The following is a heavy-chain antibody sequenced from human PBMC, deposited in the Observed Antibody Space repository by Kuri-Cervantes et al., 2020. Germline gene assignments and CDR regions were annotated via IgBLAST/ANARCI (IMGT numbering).Heavy chain of an antibody. CDR1: GFTFSSYG. J-gene: IGHJ5*02. CDR3: AKMGQVWFGEDWFDP. V-gene: IGHV3-30*18. D-gene: IGHD3-10*01. CDR2: ISYDGSNK. Sequence: GGSLRLSCAASGFTFSSYGMHWVRQAPGKGLEWVAVISYDGSNKYYADSVKGRFTISRDNSKNTLYLQMNSLRAEDTAVYYCAKMGQVWFGEDWFDPWGQGTLVTVSS.